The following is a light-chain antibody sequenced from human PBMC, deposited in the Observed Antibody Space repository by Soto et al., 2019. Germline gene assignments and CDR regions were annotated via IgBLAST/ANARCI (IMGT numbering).Light chain of an antibody. CDR3: QHYKNWRAT. J-gene: IGKJ4*02. V-gene: IGKV3-15*01. CDR2: GAS. CDR1: QSVLTN. Sequence: EIVVTQSPAILSVSPGERVTLSCRARQSVLTNLAWYQQKHGQAPRLLIYGASTRATGVPARFSGSGSGTEFIHTISSLQSEELAGYYRQHYKNWRATFGGGTKGESK.